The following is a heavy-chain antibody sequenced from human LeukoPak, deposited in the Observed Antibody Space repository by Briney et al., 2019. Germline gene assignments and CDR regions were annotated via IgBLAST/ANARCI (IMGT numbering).Heavy chain of an antibody. CDR1: GFTFSSYS. CDR2: ISYDGSNK. V-gene: IGHV3-30-3*01. CDR3: ARRSMYYFDY. J-gene: IGHJ4*02. Sequence: GGSLRLSCAASGFTFSSYSMNWVRQAPGKGLEWVAVISYDGSNKYYADSVKGRFTISRDNSKNTLYLQMNSLRAEDTAVYYCARRSMYYFDYWGQGTLVTVSS.